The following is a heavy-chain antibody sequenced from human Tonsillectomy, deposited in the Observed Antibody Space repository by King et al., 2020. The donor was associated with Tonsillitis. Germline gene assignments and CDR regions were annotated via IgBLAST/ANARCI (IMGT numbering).Heavy chain of an antibody. CDR1: GFTFSSYA. CDR2: IYSGGSRT. CDR3: AKAQGYSYGSLDY. Sequence: VQLVESGGGLVQPGGSLRLSCAASGFTFSSYAMSWVRQAPGKGLEWVSVIYSGGSRTSYADSVKGRFTISRDNSKTTLYLQMNSLRAEDTAVYYCAKAQGYSYGSLDYWGQGTLVTVSS. D-gene: IGHD5-18*01. J-gene: IGHJ4*02. V-gene: IGHV3-23*03.